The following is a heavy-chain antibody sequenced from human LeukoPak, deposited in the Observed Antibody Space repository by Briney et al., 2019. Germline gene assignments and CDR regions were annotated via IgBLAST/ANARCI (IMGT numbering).Heavy chain of an antibody. CDR2: ISWNSGTI. J-gene: IGHJ4*02. D-gene: IGHD3-16*01. Sequence: PGGSLRLSCAGSGFIFNNYAMHWVRQPPGKGLEWVSGISWNSGTIDYADSVRGRFTISRDNAKNSLYLQMDSLRVEDTAVYYCARDGYDYVWGSPTRDFDYWGQGTLVTVSS. V-gene: IGHV3-9*01. CDR1: GFIFNNYA. CDR3: ARDGYDYVWGSPTRDFDY.